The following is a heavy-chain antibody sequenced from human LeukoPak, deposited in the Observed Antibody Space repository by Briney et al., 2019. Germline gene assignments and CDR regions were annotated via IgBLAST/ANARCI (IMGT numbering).Heavy chain of an antibody. J-gene: IGHJ6*03. Sequence: GGSLRLSCAASGFTFDDYGMSWVRQAPGKGLEWVSGINWNGGSTGYADSVKGRFTISRDNAKNSLYLQMNSLGAEDTAVYYCARVRYGSGSYYDYYYMDVWGKGTTVTISS. CDR3: ARVRYGSGSYYDYYYMDV. CDR2: INWNGGST. V-gene: IGHV3-20*04. D-gene: IGHD3-10*01. CDR1: GFTFDDYG.